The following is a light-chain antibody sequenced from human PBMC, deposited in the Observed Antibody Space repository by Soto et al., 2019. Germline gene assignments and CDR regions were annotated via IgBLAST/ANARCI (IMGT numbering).Light chain of an antibody. J-gene: IGKJ4*01. CDR1: QTLDTY. Sequence: DIQMNQSPTSLSASVGDRVTITCRASQTLDTYLNWFQHRPGQGPKLLIFAASKFHTRVPSRFRGAGSGTEFNLTISSLQPEDFATYYCQKNFLTPLTFGGGTRVEIK. CDR3: QKNFLTPLT. CDR2: AAS. V-gene: IGKV1-39*01.